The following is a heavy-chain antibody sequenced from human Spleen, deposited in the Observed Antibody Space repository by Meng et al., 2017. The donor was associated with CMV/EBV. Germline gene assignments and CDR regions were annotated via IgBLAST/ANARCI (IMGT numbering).Heavy chain of an antibody. D-gene: IGHD6-13*01. CDR3: ARDRPIAAAGSGTPADY. CDR2: ISSSGSTI. J-gene: IGHJ4*02. CDR1: GFTFSDYY. V-gene: IGHV3-11*01. Sequence: SCAASGFTFSDYYMSWIRQAPGKGLEWVSYISSSGSTIYYADSVKGRFTISRDNAKNSLYLQMNSLRAEDTAVYYCARDRPIAAAGSGTPADYWGQGTLVTVSS.